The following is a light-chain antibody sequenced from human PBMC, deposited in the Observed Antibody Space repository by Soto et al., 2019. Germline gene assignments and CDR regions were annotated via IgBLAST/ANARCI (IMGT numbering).Light chain of an antibody. CDR3: NSFAGSNNLV. J-gene: IGLJ3*02. V-gene: IGLV2-8*01. Sequence: QSALTQPPSASGSPGQSVTISCTGTSSDVGGYNYVSWYQQHPGKAPKLMIYEVNKRPSGVPDRFSGSKSDNTASLTVSGLQAEDEADYYCNSFAGSNNLVFGGGTKLTVL. CDR2: EVN. CDR1: SSDVGGYNY.